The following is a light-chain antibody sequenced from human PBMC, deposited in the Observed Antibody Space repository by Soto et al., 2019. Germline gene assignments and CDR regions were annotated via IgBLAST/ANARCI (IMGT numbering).Light chain of an antibody. CDR2: GAS. V-gene: IGKV3-15*01. J-gene: IGKJ5*01. CDR1: QSVSSS. CDR3: QQNNRWPHIT. Sequence: VMTRCPATRSVAPGGIATLSCRGSQSVSSSLAWYQQKPGQAPRLLIYGASTRATGIPAWCSGSGSGTQFALTISRLQSEDSAVYFCQQNNRWPHITFGQGTRLEI.